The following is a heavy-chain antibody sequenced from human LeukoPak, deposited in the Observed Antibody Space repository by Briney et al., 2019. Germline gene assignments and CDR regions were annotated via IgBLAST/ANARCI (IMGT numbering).Heavy chain of an antibody. CDR1: GFIVSNNY. V-gene: IGHV3-53*01. Sequence: GGSLRLSCVASGFIVSNNYMSWVRQAPGKGLEWVSVLYNAGSTYYADSVKGRFTISRDNSKNTLYLQMNSLRAEDTAVYYCAKEGFDSWGQGTLVTVSS. CDR2: LYNAGST. J-gene: IGHJ4*02. CDR3: AKEGFDS.